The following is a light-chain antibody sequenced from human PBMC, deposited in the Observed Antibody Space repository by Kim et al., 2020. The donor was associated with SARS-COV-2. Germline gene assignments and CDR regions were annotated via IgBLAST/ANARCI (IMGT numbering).Light chain of an antibody. CDR1: GGSITSSS. J-gene: IGLJ3*02. V-gene: IGLV6-57*01. CDR2: EDN. CDR3: QSYDGSNQGWV. Sequence: LPYSSTRPGGSITSSSVHWYQHRPRSSPATVIYEDNQRPSGVPDRFSGSIDSSSNSASLPISGLKTEDEADYYCQSYDGSNQGWVFGGGTQLTVL.